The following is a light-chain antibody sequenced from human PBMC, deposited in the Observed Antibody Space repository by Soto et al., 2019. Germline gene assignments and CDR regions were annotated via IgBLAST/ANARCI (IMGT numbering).Light chain of an antibody. Sequence: IGMQPSPSTLSLTPGERAPLSCRASQSVSSNLAWYQQKPGQAPRLLIYGASTRATGIPARFSGSGSGTEFTLTISSLQSEDFAVYYCQQYNDWPRTFGQGTKVDIK. V-gene: IGKV3-15*01. CDR2: GAS. CDR1: QSVSSN. J-gene: IGKJ1*01. CDR3: QQYNDWPRT.